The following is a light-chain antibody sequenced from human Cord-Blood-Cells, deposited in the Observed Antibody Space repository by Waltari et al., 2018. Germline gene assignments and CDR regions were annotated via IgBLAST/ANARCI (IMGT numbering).Light chain of an antibody. J-gene: IGLJ2*01. V-gene: IGLV2-14*01. Sequence: QSALTQPASVSGSPGQSITISCTGTSSDVDGYNYVSWYQQHPGKAPKLMIYDVSNRPSGVSNRFSVSKSGNTASLTISGLQAEDEADYYCSSYTSSSTLVVFGGGTKLTVL. CDR3: SSYTSSSTLVV. CDR1: SSDVDGYNY. CDR2: DVS.